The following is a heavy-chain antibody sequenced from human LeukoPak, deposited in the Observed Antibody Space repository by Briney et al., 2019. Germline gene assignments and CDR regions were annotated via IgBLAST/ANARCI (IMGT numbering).Heavy chain of an antibody. CDR2: IYGSGGT. J-gene: IGHJ3*02. Sequence: GGSLRLSCAASGFTVSGDFMSWVRQAPGKGLEWVSVIYGSGGTYYADSVKGRFTISRDNSKNTLYLQMNSLRAEDTAVYYCARGHSSGHDAYEIWGQGTMVTVSS. D-gene: IGHD3-22*01. V-gene: IGHV3-53*01. CDR3: ARGHSSGHDAYEI. CDR1: GFTVSGDF.